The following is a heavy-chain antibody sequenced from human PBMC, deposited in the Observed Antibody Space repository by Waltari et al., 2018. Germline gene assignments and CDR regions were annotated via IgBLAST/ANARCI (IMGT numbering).Heavy chain of an antibody. J-gene: IGHJ6*02. CDR1: GGSVSSHS. V-gene: IGHV4-59*02. CDR2: VHFNGNT. D-gene: IGHD2-21*01. Sequence: QLQLQESGPGLVKPSETLSLTCTVSGGSVSSHSWSWIRQPPGKGLEGIGYVHFNGNTNDSPSLKGRGSIARDTSKNQFALKVSSVTAADTAVYYCAKGVIAIHAFSWDQMDVWGQGTTVTVSS. CDR3: AKGVIAIHAFSWDQMDV.